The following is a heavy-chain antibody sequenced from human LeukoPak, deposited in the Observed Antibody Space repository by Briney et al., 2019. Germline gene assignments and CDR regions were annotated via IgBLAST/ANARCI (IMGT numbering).Heavy chain of an antibody. CDR1: GGSISSYY. Sequence: SETLSLTCTVSGGSISSYYWSWIRQPAGKGLEWLGRIYTSGSTNYNPSLKSRVTMSVDTSKNQFSLKLSSVTAADTAVYYCARDDYDFWSGRRENWFDPWGQGTLVTVSS. D-gene: IGHD3-3*01. CDR2: IYTSGST. CDR3: ARDDYDFWSGRRENWFDP. J-gene: IGHJ5*02. V-gene: IGHV4-4*07.